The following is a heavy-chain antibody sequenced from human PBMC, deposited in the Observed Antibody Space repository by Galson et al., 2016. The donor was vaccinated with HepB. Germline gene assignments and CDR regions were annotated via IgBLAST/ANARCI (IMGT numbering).Heavy chain of an antibody. J-gene: IGHJ6*02. CDR1: GGSFSTSG. CDR2: IIPIFGRA. V-gene: IGHV1-69*01. Sequence: SCKASGGSFSTSGLSWVRQAPGQGLEWMGGIIPIFGRANYAQKFQGRVTITADESTTTAYVELSSLRSEDTAVYYCAREDQVIYAMDVWGQGTTVIVSS. CDR3: AREDQVIYAMDV. D-gene: IGHD2-21*01.